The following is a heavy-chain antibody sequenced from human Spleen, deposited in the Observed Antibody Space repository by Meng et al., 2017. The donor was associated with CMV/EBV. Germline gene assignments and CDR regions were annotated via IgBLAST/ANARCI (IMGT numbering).Heavy chain of an antibody. Sequence: QVQLVQSGAEVKKPGASVKVSCKASGYRFTTYDINWVRQSTGQGLEWMGWINPTSGNTGYAQKFQGRVTMTRDTSKGTAYMELSSLRYEDTAVYYCAKESVVDGTGVWRVWGQGTLVTVSS. CDR1: GYRFTTYD. CDR3: AKESVVDGTGVWRV. V-gene: IGHV1-8*01. J-gene: IGHJ4*02. CDR2: INPTSGNT. D-gene: IGHD6-19*01.